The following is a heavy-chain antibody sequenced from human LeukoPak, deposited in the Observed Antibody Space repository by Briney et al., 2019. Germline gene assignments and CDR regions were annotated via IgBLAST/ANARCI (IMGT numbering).Heavy chain of an antibody. CDR2: ISSTSSYI. Sequence: GGSLRLSCAASGFTFSSYNMNWVRQAPGKGLEGVSSISSTSSYIYYADSVKGRFTISRDTAKSSLYLQMNSLRAEDTAMYYCARVTLTGYFAFDSWGQGTLVTVSS. CDR3: ARVTLTGYFAFDS. J-gene: IGHJ4*02. D-gene: IGHD3-9*01. V-gene: IGHV3-21*01. CDR1: GFTFSSYN.